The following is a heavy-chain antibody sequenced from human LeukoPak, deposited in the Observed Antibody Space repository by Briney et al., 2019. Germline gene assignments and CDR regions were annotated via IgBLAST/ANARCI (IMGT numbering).Heavy chain of an antibody. V-gene: IGHV4-34*01. Sequence: SETLSLTCAVYGGSFSGYYWSWIRQPPGKGLEWIGEINHSGSTNYIPSLKSRVTISVDTSKNQFSLKLSSVTAADTAVYYCARRTRGYSYGYYYYYYMDVWGKGTTVTVSS. D-gene: IGHD5-18*01. CDR2: INHSGST. CDR3: ARRTRGYSYGYYYYYYMDV. CDR1: GGSFSGYY. J-gene: IGHJ6*03.